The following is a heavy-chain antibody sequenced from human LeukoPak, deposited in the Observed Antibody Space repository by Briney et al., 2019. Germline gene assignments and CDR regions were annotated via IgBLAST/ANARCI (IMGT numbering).Heavy chain of an antibody. D-gene: IGHD3-9*01. Sequence: PGGSLRLSCAASGFTFSSYWMHWVRQAPGKGLGWVSRINSDGSSTSYADSVKGRFTISRDNAKNTLYLQMNSLRAEDTAVYYCARDILTENAFDIWGQGTMVTVSS. J-gene: IGHJ3*02. CDR3: ARDILTENAFDI. CDR1: GFTFSSYW. V-gene: IGHV3-74*01. CDR2: INSDGSST.